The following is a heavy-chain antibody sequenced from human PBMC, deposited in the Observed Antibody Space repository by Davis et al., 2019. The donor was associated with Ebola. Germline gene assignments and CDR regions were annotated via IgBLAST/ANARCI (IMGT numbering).Heavy chain of an antibody. Sequence: SETLSLTCAVSGGSISSSNWWSWVRQPPGKGLEWIGEITHSVSTNYNPSLKSLFTISVDTSKNQFSLKLSSLTAADTAVYYCARGLPEYYYDSSGYATHWYFDLWGRGTLVTVSS. V-gene: IGHV4-4*02. CDR1: GGSISSSNW. J-gene: IGHJ2*01. CDR3: ARGLPEYYYDSSGYATHWYFDL. D-gene: IGHD3-22*01. CDR2: ITHSVST.